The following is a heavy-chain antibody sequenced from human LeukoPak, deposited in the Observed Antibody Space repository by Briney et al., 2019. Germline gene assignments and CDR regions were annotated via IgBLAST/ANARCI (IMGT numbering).Heavy chain of an antibody. J-gene: IGHJ3*01. V-gene: IGHV1-18*01. CDR3: ARGPEVGATVL. CDR1: GYTFSSYA. CDR2: INAYNGNT. Sequence: GASVKVSCKASGYTFSSYAMNWVRQAPGQGLEWMGWINAYNGNTNYAQKLQGRVTMTTDTSTSTAYMELRSLRSDDTAVYYCARGPEVGATVLWGQGTMVTVSS. D-gene: IGHD1-26*01.